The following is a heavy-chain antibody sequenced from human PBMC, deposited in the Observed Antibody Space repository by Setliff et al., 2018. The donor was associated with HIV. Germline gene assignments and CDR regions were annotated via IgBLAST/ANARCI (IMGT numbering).Heavy chain of an antibody. J-gene: IGHJ6*03. CDR1: GYTFSSYD. D-gene: IGHD3-16*01. CDR3: ARARRDAYDRGRRNHYYIDV. Sequence: ASVKVSCTASGYTFSSYDINWVRQATGQGLEWMGWMNPNSGNTGYAQKFQGRVTMTRDTSIGTAYMELNNLKFEDTAVYYCARARRDAYDRGRRNHYYIDVWGKGTPVTVSS. CDR2: MNPNSGNT. V-gene: IGHV1-8*02.